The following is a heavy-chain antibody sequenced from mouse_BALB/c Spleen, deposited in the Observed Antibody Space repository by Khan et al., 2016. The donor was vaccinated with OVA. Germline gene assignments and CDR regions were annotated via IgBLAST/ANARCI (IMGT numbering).Heavy chain of an antibody. Sequence: IQLVQSGPELVKPGASVKMSCKASGYTFTSYVMHWVKQKPGQGLAWIGYINPYNDGTKYNEKFKGKATLTSDKSSSTAYMELSSLTSEDSAVYYCARRDYFGSSSFAYWGQGTLVTVSA. CDR1: GYTFTSYV. V-gene: IGHV1S136*01. CDR2: INPYNDGT. J-gene: IGHJ3*01. CDR3: ARRDYFGSSSFAY. D-gene: IGHD1-1*01.